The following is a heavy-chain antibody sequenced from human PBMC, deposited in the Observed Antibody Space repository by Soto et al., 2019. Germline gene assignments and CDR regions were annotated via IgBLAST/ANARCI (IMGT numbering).Heavy chain of an antibody. CDR2: IYPGDSKT. CDR3: ARPNAYSSSWYNYYGMDV. V-gene: IGHV5-51*01. Sequence: GESLKTSCKGSGYSFDSFWIGWVRQMPGKGLEWMGLIYPGDSKTRYSPSFQGQVTISADKSTNTAYLQWSSLKASDTAMYYCARPNAYSSSWYNYYGMDVWGQGTTVTVSS. CDR1: GYSFDSFW. J-gene: IGHJ6*02. D-gene: IGHD6-13*01.